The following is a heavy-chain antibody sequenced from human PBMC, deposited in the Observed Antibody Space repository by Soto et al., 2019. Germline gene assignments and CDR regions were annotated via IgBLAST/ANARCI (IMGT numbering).Heavy chain of an antibody. Sequence: ETLSLTCTVSGCSISSYYWSWIRQPPGKGLEWIGYIYYSGSTNYNPSLKSRVTISVDTSKNQFSLKLSSVTAADTAVYYCARKQQLGHDYWGQGTLVTVSS. CDR1: GCSISSYY. J-gene: IGHJ4*02. CDR3: ARKQQLGHDY. CDR2: IYYSGST. D-gene: IGHD6-13*01. V-gene: IGHV4-59*01.